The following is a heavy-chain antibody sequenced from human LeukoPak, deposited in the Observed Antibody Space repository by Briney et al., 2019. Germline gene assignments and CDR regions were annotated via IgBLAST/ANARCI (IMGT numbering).Heavy chain of an antibody. V-gene: IGHV1-8*01. CDR2: MNPNSGNT. Sequence: ASVKVSCKASGYTFTSYDINWVRQATGQGLEWMGWMNPNSGNTGYAQKFQGRATMTRNTSISTAYMELNSLRSEDTAVYYCARDTDIVVVPAAMSEPNWFDPWGQGTLVTVSS. CDR1: GYTFTSYD. CDR3: ARDTDIVVVPAAMSEPNWFDP. D-gene: IGHD2-2*01. J-gene: IGHJ5*02.